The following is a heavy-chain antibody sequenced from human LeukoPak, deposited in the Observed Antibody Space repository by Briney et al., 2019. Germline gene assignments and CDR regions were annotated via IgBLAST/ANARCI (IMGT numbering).Heavy chain of an antibody. V-gene: IGHV1-3*01. CDR2: INAGNGNT. Sequence: ASVKVSCKASGYTFTSYAMHWVRQAPGQRLEWMGWINAGNGNTKYSQKFQGRVTITRDTSASTAYMELRSLRSDDTAVYYCARQGQSVGGGSSRMPLDYWGQGTLVTVSS. CDR1: GYTFTSYA. CDR3: ARQGQSVGGGSSRMPLDY. D-gene: IGHD1-26*01. J-gene: IGHJ4*02.